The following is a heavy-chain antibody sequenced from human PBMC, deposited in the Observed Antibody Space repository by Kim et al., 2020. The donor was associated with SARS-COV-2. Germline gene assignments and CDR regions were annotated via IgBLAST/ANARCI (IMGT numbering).Heavy chain of an antibody. D-gene: IGHD3-10*01. CDR3: ARSLGTRWFGELLIGAFDI. J-gene: IGHJ3*02. Sequence: KSRVTISVDTSKNQCSLKLSSVTAADTAVYYCARSLGTRWFGELLIGAFDIWGQGTMVTVSS. V-gene: IGHV4-31*02.